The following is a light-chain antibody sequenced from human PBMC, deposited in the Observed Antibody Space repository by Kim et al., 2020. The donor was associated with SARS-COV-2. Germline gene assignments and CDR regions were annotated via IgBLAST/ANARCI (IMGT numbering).Light chain of an antibody. Sequence: APGQKATMTCGGDNIGSKSVHWYQQRPGQAPVLVIYDDGERPSGIPERFAGSNSRNTATLTITRVEAGDEADYYCQVWDATKDRYVFGSGTKVTVL. J-gene: IGLJ1*01. CDR1: NIGSKS. V-gene: IGLV3-21*02. CDR2: DDG. CDR3: QVWDATKDRYV.